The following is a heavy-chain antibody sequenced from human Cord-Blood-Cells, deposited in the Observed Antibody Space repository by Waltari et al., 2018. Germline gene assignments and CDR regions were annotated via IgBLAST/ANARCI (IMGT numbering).Heavy chain of an antibody. CDR1: GGSFSGYY. V-gene: IGHV4-34*01. Sequence: QVQLQQWGAGLLKPSETLSLTCAVYGGSFSGYYWSWIRPPPGKGLEWIGEINHSGSTNYNPSLKSRVTISVDTSKNQFSLKLSSVTAADTAVYYCARGPYDYSNYNWFDPWGQGTLVTVSS. CDR2: INHSGST. D-gene: IGHD4-4*01. CDR3: ARGPYDYSNYNWFDP. J-gene: IGHJ5*02.